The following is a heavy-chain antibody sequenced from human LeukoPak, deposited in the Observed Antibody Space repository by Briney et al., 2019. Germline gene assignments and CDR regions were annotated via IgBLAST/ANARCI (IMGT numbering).Heavy chain of an antibody. CDR3: ARGLRYCSSTSCYPYSFDY. CDR1: GYTFTSYG. Sequence: ASVKVSCKASGYTFTSYGISWVRQAPGQGLEWMGWISAYNGNTNYAQKLQGRVTMTTDTSTSTAYMELRSLRSDDTAVYYCARGLRYCSSTSCYPYSFDYWGQGTLSPSPQ. J-gene: IGHJ4*02. CDR2: ISAYNGNT. D-gene: IGHD2-2*01. V-gene: IGHV1-18*01.